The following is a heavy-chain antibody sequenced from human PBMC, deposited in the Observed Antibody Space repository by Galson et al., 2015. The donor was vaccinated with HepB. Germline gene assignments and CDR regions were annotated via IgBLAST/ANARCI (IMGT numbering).Heavy chain of an antibody. D-gene: IGHD3-22*01. CDR3: ARELPYYFDSSSYYGTLDY. V-gene: IGHV3-30*04. CDR1: GFTFSTYV. J-gene: IGHJ4*02. CDR2: ISHDGSKQ. Sequence: SLRLSCAASGFTFSTYVMHWVRQAPGRGLEWVSVISHDGSKQYYADSVRGRFTISKDTSKNTLFLQMNSLRPEDTAVYYCARELPYYFDSSSYYGTLDYWGQGTLVAVSS.